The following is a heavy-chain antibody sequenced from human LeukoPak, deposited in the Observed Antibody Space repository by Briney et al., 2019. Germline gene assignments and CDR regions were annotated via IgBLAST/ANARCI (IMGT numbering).Heavy chain of an antibody. Sequence: GGPLRLSCAASGFMFSDYSMNWVRQAPGKGLEWVSSIGSNSGYIYYADSVKGRFTMSRDNAENSLYLQMNTLRAEDTAVYYCARAIAVAGPYYFDYWGQGTLVTVSS. CDR1: GFMFSDYS. J-gene: IGHJ4*02. D-gene: IGHD6-19*01. CDR3: ARAIAVAGPYYFDY. V-gene: IGHV3-21*01. CDR2: IGSNSGYI.